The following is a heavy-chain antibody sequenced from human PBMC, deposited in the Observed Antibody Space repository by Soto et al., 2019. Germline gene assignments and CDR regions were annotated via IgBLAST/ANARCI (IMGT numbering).Heavy chain of an antibody. Sequence: PGGSLRLSCAASGFTFSSYAMSWVRQAPGKGLEWVSGISGSGGTTYYADSVKGRFTISRDNAKNTLHLQMNSLGAEDTAVYYCASNYAYAEGYYFYGIDVWGQGTTVTVSS. CDR3: ASNYAYAEGYYFYGIDV. J-gene: IGHJ6*02. V-gene: IGHV3-23*01. D-gene: IGHD3-16*01. CDR2: ISGSGGTT. CDR1: GFTFSSYA.